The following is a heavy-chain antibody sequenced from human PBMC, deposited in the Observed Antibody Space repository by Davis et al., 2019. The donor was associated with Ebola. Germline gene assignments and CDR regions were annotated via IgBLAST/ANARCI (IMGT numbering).Heavy chain of an antibody. D-gene: IGHD5-12*01. J-gene: IGHJ3*02. CDR2: IYHSGST. CDR1: GGSISSYY. V-gene: IGHV4-59*12. Sequence: SETLSLTCTVSGGSISSYYWSWIRQPPGKGLEWIGEIYHSGSTNYNPSLKSRVTISVDKSKNQFSLKLSSVTAADTALYYCARDRGYSGYDAFDIWGQGTMVTVSS. CDR3: ARDRGYSGYDAFDI.